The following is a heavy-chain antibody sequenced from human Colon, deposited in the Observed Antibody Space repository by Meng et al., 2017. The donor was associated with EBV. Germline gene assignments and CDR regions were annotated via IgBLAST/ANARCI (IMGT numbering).Heavy chain of an antibody. J-gene: IGHJ4*01. CDR2: IYLSGTT. D-gene: IGHD5-12*01. V-gene: IGHV4-30-4*01. CDR1: DDSSSNTDYY. Sequence: VQLEESGPGTVNPSQYLSITCAVSDDSSSNTDYYWGWIRQSPGKGLEWVGHIYLSGTTYYRPSLRSRLSMSLDTSKNQFSLRLSSVTAADTAVYFCARGGYSGFDLDYWGHGTLVTVSS. CDR3: ARGGYSGFDLDY.